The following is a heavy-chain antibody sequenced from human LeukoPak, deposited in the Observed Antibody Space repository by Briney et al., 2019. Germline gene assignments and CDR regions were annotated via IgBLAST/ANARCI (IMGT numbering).Heavy chain of an antibody. J-gene: IGHJ4*02. V-gene: IGHV3-30*18. Sequence: GGSLRLSCTASKFTFSHYGMQWVRQAPGKGLEWVAVISSDGSIKVYADSVKGRFTLSRDNSINTVDLQMNSLRAEDTAVYYCVKEYHSRGFGAYFDYWGRGTLVTVSS. CDR3: VKEYHSRGFGAYFDY. CDR2: ISSDGSIK. D-gene: IGHD3-3*01. CDR1: KFTFSHYG.